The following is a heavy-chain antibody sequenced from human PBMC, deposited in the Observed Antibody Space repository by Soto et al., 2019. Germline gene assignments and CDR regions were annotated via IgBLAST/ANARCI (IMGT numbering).Heavy chain of an antibody. Sequence: QVTLKESGPVLVKPTETLTLTCTVSGFSLSNAKMGVSWIRQPPGKALEWLAHIFSNDENSYSTSLENRLTISKDTSKSQVVLTMTNMDPVDTATYYCAWIVAWDEGGYFDSWGQGTLVTVSS. CDR1: GFSLSNAKMG. CDR3: AWIVAWDEGGYFDS. CDR2: IFSNDEN. V-gene: IGHV2-26*01. D-gene: IGHD2-15*01. J-gene: IGHJ4*02.